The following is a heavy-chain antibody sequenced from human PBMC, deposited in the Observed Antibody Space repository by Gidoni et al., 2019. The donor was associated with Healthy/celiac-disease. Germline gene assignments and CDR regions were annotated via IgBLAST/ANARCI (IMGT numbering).Heavy chain of an antibody. Sequence: EVQLVESGGGLVKPGGSLRLSCAASGFTFSSYNMNWVRQAPGKGLGLVSSISSSSSYIYYAASVKGRFTISRDNAKNSLYPQMNSLRAEDTAVYYCAREQVSYGDPYWGQGTLVTVSS. V-gene: IGHV3-21*01. J-gene: IGHJ4*02. CDR2: ISSSSSYI. D-gene: IGHD4-17*01. CDR3: AREQVSYGDPY. CDR1: GFTFSSYN.